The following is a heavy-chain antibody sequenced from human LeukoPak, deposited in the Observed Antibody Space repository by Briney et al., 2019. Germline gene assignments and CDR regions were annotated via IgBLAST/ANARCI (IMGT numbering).Heavy chain of an antibody. CDR3: AKDVLSWGSSGYQKYFQH. J-gene: IGHJ1*01. D-gene: IGHD3-22*01. Sequence: GGSLRLSCAASGFTFSTYAMSWVRQAPGKGLEWVSVISGSGGSTYYADSVKGRFTISRDNAKNSLYLQMNSLRAEDTALYYCAKDVLSWGSSGYQKYFQHWGQGTLVTVSS. CDR1: GFTFSTYA. CDR2: ISGSGGST. V-gene: IGHV3-23*01.